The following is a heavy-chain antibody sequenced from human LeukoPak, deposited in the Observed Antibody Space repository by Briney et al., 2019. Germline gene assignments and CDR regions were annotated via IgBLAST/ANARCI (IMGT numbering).Heavy chain of an antibody. CDR1: GGSISSYY. V-gene: IGHV4-59*01. J-gene: IGHJ3*02. D-gene: IGHD7-27*01. CDR3: ARNWGPNAFDI. CDR2: IYYGGST. Sequence: WESLSLTCTVSGGSISSYYRSWIRQPPGKGLEWMGYIYYGGSTNYNPSLKSRFTISLDTSKNQFSLKLSSLTAADTAVYYCARNWGPNAFDIWGQETMVTVSS.